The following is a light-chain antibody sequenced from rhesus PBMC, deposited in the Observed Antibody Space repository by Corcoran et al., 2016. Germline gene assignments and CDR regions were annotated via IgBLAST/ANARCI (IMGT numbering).Light chain of an antibody. CDR2: AAS. CDR3: QQGDSIPRT. CDR1: QDISNA. J-gene: IGKJ1*01. Sequence: DIQMSQSPSSLSASVGDKVTITCRASQDISNALAWYQQKPGKAPNLLIYAASSLQSGVPSRFSGRRSGADFTLTISSLQPEDFATYYCQQGDSIPRTFGQGTKVEIK. V-gene: IGKV1-33*02.